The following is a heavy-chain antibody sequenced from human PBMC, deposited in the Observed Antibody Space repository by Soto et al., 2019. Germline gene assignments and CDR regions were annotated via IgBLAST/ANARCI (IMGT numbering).Heavy chain of an antibody. J-gene: IGHJ5*02. Sequence: QLQLQESGSGLVKPSQTLSLTCAVSGGSISSGGYSWSWIRQRPGKGLEWIGYIYHGGSTYYNPALQSRVTISVDRTKNQFALKLSSVTAADTAVYYCARGQVVAAHHWGQGTLVTVSS. CDR2: IYHGGST. CDR1: GGSISSGGYS. D-gene: IGHD2-15*01. V-gene: IGHV4-30-2*01. CDR3: ARGQVVAAHH.